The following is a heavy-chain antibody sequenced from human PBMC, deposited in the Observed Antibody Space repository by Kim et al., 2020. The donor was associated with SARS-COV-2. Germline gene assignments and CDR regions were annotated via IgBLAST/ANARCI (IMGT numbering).Heavy chain of an antibody. V-gene: IGHV1-18*01. Sequence: ASVKVSCKAADYTLSNYGISWVRQAPGRGLEWMGWISFHNGNTHYAQKLQGRVTMTADTSTSTAYMELRSLRSDDTAVYYCARDQAAPTYYYGSGSYYPPFAFWGQGTLVTVFS. J-gene: IGHJ4*02. D-gene: IGHD3-10*01. CDR2: ISFHNGNT. CDR1: DYTLSNYG. CDR3: ARDQAAPTYYYGSGSYYPPFAF.